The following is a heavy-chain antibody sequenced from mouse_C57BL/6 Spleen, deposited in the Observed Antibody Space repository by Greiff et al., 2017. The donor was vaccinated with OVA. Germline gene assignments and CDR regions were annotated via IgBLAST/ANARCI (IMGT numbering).Heavy chain of an antibody. D-gene: IGHD2-3*01. CDR1: GYTFTSYW. Sequence: QVHVKQPGAELVRPGSSVKLSCKASGYTFTSYWLDWVKQRPGQGLEWIGNIYPSDSETHYNQKFKDKATLTVDKSSSTAYMQLSSLTSEDSAVYYCARERLIYDGHTGFAYWGQGTLVTVSA. CDR2: IYPSDSET. V-gene: IGHV1-61*01. CDR3: ARERLIYDGHTGFAY. J-gene: IGHJ3*01.